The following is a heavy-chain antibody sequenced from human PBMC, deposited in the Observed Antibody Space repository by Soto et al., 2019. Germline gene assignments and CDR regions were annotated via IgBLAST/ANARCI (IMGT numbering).Heavy chain of an antibody. CDR1: GYTFTSYG. CDR3: ARDRVVVYCSGGSCYDYYYYMDV. V-gene: IGHV1-18*01. CDR2: ISAYNGNT. Sequence: ASVKVSCKASGYTFTSYGISWVRRAPGQGLEWMGWISAYNGNTNYAQKLQGRVTMTTDTTTSTAYMKLRSLRSDDTAVYYCARDRVVVYCSGGSCYDYYYYMDVWGKGTTVTVSS. D-gene: IGHD2-15*01. J-gene: IGHJ6*03.